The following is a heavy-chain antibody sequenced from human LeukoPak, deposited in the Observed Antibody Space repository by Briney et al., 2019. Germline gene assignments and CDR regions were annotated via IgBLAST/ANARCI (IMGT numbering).Heavy chain of an antibody. J-gene: IGHJ4*02. V-gene: IGHV4-59*08. CDR2: IYYSGST. CDR1: GGSLSNYY. Sequence: SETLSLTCTVSGGSLSNYYWSWIRQPPGKGLEWIGYIYYSGSTNYNPSLKSRVTLSLDTSKNQFSLRLSSVTAADTAVYYCARHLMVRGLIIWGQGTLVTVSS. CDR3: ARHLMVRGLII. D-gene: IGHD3-10*01.